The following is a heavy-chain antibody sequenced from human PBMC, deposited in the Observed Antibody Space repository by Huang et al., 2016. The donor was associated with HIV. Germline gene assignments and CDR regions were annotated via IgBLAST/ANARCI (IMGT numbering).Heavy chain of an antibody. D-gene: IGHD3-22*01. V-gene: IGHV1-69*13. Sequence: QVQLVQSGAEVKKPGSSVKVSCKASGGTFTTYTITWVRQAPGQGLEWMGGISPIFGTPNDAQKFQGRVTITADESTSTAYMELSSLRSEDTAVYYCAREYYYDNSGYYFDYWGQGTLVTVSS. CDR1: GGTFTTYT. J-gene: IGHJ4*02. CDR3: AREYYYDNSGYYFDY. CDR2: ISPIFGTP.